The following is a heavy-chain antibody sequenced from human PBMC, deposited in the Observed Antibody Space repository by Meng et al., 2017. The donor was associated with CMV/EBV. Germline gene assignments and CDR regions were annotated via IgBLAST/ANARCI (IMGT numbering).Heavy chain of an antibody. J-gene: IGHJ6*02. V-gene: IGHV1-18*01. CDR1: GYTFTSYG. CDR2: ISAYNGNT. CDR3: ARDPFIVVVPEVYGMDV. D-gene: IGHD2-2*01. Sequence: ASVKVSCKASGYTFTSYGISWVRQAPGQGLEWMGWISAYNGNTNYAQKLQGRVTMTTDTSTSTAYMELRSLRSDDTAVYYCARDPFIVVVPEVYGMDVWGQGTTVTVFS.